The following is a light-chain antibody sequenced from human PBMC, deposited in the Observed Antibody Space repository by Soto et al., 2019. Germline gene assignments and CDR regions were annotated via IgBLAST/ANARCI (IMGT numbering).Light chain of an antibody. J-gene: IGLJ1*01. CDR2: DVS. CDR3: FSIAGKPYV. CDR1: SSDVGGYNS. V-gene: IGLV2-11*01. Sequence: QSVLTQPRSVSGSPGQSVTISCTGTSSDVGGYNSVSWYQHHPGKAPKLMIFDVSERPSGVPDRFSGSKSGNTASLTISGLQTDDEADYYCFSIAGKPYVFGTGTKLTVL.